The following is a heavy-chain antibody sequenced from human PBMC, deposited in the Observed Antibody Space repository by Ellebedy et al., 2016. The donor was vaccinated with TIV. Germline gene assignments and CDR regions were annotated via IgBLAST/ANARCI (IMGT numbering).Heavy chain of an antibody. CDR3: ARDPSSGNTFDL. V-gene: IGHV1-69*04. CDR2: IIPILGIA. D-gene: IGHD3-22*01. J-gene: IGHJ2*01. CDR1: GGTFSSYA. Sequence: SVKVSXXASGGTFSSYAISWVRQAPGQGLEWMGRIIPILGIANYAQKFQGRVTMTRDTSISTAYMELSSLRSEDTAVYYCARDPSSGNTFDLWGRGTLVTVSS.